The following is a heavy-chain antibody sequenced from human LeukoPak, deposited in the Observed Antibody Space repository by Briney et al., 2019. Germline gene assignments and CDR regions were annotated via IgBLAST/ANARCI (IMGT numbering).Heavy chain of an antibody. V-gene: IGHV4-39*07. J-gene: IGHJ5*02. D-gene: IGHD6-19*01. CDR3: ARRRSGWYLTDWFDP. CDR1: GGSISSGDYY. Sequence: SETLSLTCTVSGGSISSGDYYWSWIRQPPGKGLEWIGEINHSGSTNYNPSLKSRVTISVDTSKNQFSLKLSSVTAADTAVYYCARRRSGWYLTDWFDPWGQGTLVTVSS. CDR2: INHSGST.